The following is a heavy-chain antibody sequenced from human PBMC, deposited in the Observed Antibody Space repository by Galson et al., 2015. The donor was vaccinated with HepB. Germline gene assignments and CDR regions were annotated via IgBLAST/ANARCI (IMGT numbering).Heavy chain of an antibody. Sequence: SLRLSCAASGFTFDDYAMHWVRQAPGKGLEWVSGISWNSGSIGYADSVKGRFTISRDNAKNSLYLQMNSLRAEDTALYYCAKGGRGWLRGAFDIWGQGTMVTVSS. J-gene: IGHJ3*02. CDR2: ISWNSGSI. D-gene: IGHD5-12*01. V-gene: IGHV3-9*01. CDR1: GFTFDDYA. CDR3: AKGGRGWLRGAFDI.